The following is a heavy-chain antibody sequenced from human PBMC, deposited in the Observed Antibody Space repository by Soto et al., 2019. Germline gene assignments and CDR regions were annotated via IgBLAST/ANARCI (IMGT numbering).Heavy chain of an antibody. V-gene: IGHV4-30-2*01. J-gene: IGHJ4*02. CDR2: VTHSGTA. CDR1: GGSIDSGAYS. CDR3: ARIHWAQSSLDY. Sequence: SETLSLTCAVSGGSIDSGAYSLSWIRQPPGKGLERIGYVTHSGTAYSIPSLNGRLTLSVDSSQTQFSLKLTSVTAADLAIYYCARIHWAQSSLDYWGRGTLVTVS. D-gene: IGHD6-19*01.